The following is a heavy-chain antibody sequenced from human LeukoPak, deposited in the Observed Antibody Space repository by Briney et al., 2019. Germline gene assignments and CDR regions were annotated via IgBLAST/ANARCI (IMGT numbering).Heavy chain of an antibody. CDR3: ARDQVECTGGTCQSRVGFDF. Sequence: PSETLSLTCTVSGGSISSYYWSWIRQPPGKGLEWVGYIYYSGSTNYNPSLKSRVTISVDTYKNQFSLKLSSVTAADTAVYYCARDQVECTGGTCQSRVGFDFWGQGTLVTVSS. D-gene: IGHD2-8*02. V-gene: IGHV4-59*01. CDR2: IYYSGST. J-gene: IGHJ4*02. CDR1: GGSISSYY.